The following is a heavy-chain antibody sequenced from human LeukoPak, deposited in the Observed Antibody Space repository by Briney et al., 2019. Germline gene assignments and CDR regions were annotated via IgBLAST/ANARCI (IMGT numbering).Heavy chain of an antibody. J-gene: IGHJ4*02. CDR3: ARDSGGQYSSGWYERY. Sequence: ASVKVSCKASGYTFTSYGISWVRQAPGQGVEWMGWISAYNGNTNYAQTLQGRVTMTTDTSTSTAYMELRSLRSDDTAVYYSARDSGGQYSSGWYERYWGQGTLVTVSS. CDR2: ISAYNGNT. D-gene: IGHD6-19*01. V-gene: IGHV1-18*01. CDR1: GYTFTSYG.